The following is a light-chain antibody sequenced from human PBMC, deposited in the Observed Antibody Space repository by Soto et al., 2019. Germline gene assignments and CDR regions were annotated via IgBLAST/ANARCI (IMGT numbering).Light chain of an antibody. Sequence: AIQMTQSPSSLSASVGDRVTITCRASQGIRNDLGWYQQKPGKAPKLLIYATSTLQSGVPSRFSGSGSGTDFTLTIGSLQPEDLATYYCLQDYDYPLTFGGGTNVEIK. V-gene: IGKV1-6*01. J-gene: IGKJ4*01. CDR1: QGIRND. CDR2: ATS. CDR3: LQDYDYPLT.